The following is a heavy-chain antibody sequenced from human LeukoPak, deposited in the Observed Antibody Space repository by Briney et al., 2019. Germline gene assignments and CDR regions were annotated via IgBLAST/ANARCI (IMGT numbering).Heavy chain of an antibody. CDR2: ISTSSIAS. CDR1: GFTFSTYS. V-gene: IGHV3-48*04. J-gene: IGHJ4*02. Sequence: GGSLRLSCVVSGFTFSTYSMNWVRQTPGKGLEWISYISTSSIASKYADSVKGRFTISRDNAKNSLYLQMNSLRAEDTAVYYCARSPDGYSYGYLYWGQGTLVTVSS. D-gene: IGHD5-18*01. CDR3: ARSPDGYSYGYLY.